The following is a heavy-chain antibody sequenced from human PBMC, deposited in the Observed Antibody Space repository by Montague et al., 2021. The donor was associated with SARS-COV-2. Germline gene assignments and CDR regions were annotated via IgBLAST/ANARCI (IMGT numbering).Heavy chain of an antibody. CDR2: ISWNSGSI. Sequence: LSISWAASGFTFDDYAMHWVRQAPGKGLEWVSGISWNSGSIGYADSVKGRFTISRDNAKNSLYLQMNSLRAEDTALYYCAKFPQRNYDILIDDAFDIWGQGTMVTVSS. D-gene: IGHD3-9*01. V-gene: IGHV3-9*01. CDR1: GFTFDDYA. J-gene: IGHJ3*02. CDR3: AKFPQRNYDILIDDAFDI.